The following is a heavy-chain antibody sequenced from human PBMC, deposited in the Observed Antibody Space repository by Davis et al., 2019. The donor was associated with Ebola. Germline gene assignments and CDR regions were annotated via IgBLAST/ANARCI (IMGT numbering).Heavy chain of an antibody. D-gene: IGHD1-7*01. V-gene: IGHV3-23*01. J-gene: IGHJ4*02. CDR2: ILHSGGTA. Sequence: GESLKISCVASGFTFSTYVMRWVRQAPGKGLEWVSSILHSGGTAYYADSVKGRFTISRDSAKSTLYLQMNSLTAEDTAVYYCVRTTYGAPEYWGQGTLVTVSS. CDR1: GFTFSTYV. CDR3: VRTTYGAPEY.